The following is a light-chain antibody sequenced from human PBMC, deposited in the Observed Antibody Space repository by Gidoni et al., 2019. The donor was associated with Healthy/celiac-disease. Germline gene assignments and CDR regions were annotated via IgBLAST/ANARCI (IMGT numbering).Light chain of an antibody. CDR3: CSYAGSSTYVV. J-gene: IGLJ2*01. Sequence: QSALTQPASVAGSPGQSITISCTVTSSDVGSYNLVSWYQQHPGKAPKLMIYEGSKRPSGVSNRVSGSKSGNTASLTISGLQAEDEADYYCCSYAGSSTYVVFGGGTKLTVL. CDR1: SSDVGSYNL. CDR2: EGS. V-gene: IGLV2-23*01.